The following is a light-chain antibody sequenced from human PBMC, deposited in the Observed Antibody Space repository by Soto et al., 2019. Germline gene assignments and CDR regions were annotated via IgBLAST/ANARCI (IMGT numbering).Light chain of an antibody. V-gene: IGKV1-39*01. CDR1: QSIGIY. Sequence: DIQMTQSPSSLSASVGDRVTITCRASQSIGIYLNWYQQKPGTAPEILIYDASSVQSGVPSRFSGSGSGTEFTLTISSLQPDDFATYFCQQSYTSPRTFGQGTKVDIK. J-gene: IGKJ1*01. CDR2: DAS. CDR3: QQSYTSPRT.